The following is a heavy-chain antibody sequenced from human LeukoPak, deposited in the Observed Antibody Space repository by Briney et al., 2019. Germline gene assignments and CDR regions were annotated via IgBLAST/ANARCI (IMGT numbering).Heavy chain of an antibody. CDR1: GFTFSSYG. V-gene: IGHV3-30*18. CDR2: ISYDGSNK. J-gene: IGHJ4*02. D-gene: IGHD2-15*01. CDR3: AKEGYSNNHFDY. Sequence: GGSLRLSCAASGFTFSSYGMHWVRQAPGKGLEWVAVISYDGSNKYYADSVKGRFTISRDNSKNTLYLQMNSLRAEDTAVYYCAKEGYSNNHFDYWGQGTLVTVSS.